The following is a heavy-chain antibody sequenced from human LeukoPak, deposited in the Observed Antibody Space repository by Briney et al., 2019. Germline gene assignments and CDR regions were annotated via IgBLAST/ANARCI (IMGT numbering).Heavy chain of an antibody. CDR2: IIPIFGTA. CDR3: ARCLPAADYYFDY. CDR1: GGTFSSYA. Sequence: SVKVSCKASGGTFSSYAISWVRQAPGQGLEWMGGIIPIFGTANYAQKFQGRVTITTDESTSTAYMELSSLRSEDTAVYYCARCLPAADYYFDYWGQGTLVTVSS. V-gene: IGHV1-69*05. J-gene: IGHJ4*02. D-gene: IGHD2-2*01.